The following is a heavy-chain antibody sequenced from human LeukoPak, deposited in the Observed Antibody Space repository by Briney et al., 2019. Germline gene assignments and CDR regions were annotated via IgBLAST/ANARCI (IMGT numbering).Heavy chain of an antibody. CDR1: GFTFSSYS. D-gene: IGHD2-21*02. V-gene: IGHV3-21*01. J-gene: IGHJ4*02. CDR3: ARDSSMPVVVTATSILSVPPDY. CDR2: ISSSSSTI. Sequence: NPGGSLRLSCAASGFTFSSYSMNWVRQAPGKGLEWVSSISSSSSTIYYADSVKGRFTISRDNAKNSLYLQMNSLRAEDTAVYYCARDSSMPVVVTATSILSVPPDYWGQGTLVTVSA.